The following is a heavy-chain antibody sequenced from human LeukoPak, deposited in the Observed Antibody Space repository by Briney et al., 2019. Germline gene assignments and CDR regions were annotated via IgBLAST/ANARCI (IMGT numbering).Heavy chain of an antibody. J-gene: IGHJ6*02. Sequence: GGSLRLSCTASGFTFGDYAMSWVRQAPGKGLEWVGFIRSKAYGGTTEYAASVKGRFTISRDDSKGIAYLQMNSLKTEDTAVYYCTRALITMVRGVISLDYYGMDVWGQGTTVTVSS. D-gene: IGHD3-10*01. CDR2: IRSKAYGGTT. CDR1: GFTFGDYA. CDR3: TRALITMVRGVISLDYYGMDV. V-gene: IGHV3-49*04.